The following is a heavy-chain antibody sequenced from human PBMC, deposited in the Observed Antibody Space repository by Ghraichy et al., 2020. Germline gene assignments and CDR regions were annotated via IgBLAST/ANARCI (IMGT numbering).Heavy chain of an antibody. D-gene: IGHD6-19*01. CDR2: ISAYNGNT. Sequence: ASVKVSCKASGYTFTSYGISWVRQAPGQGLEWMGWISAYNGNTNYAQKLQGRVTMTTDTSTSTAYMELRSLRSEDTAVYYCASIAVAGNFDYWGQGTLVTVSS. J-gene: IGHJ4*02. CDR3: ASIAVAGNFDY. CDR1: GYTFTSYG. V-gene: IGHV1-18*01.